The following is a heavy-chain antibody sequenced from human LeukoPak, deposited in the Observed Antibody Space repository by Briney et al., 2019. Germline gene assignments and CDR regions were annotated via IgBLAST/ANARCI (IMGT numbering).Heavy chain of an antibody. D-gene: IGHD2-2*01. J-gene: IGHJ4*02. Sequence: PSETLSLTCTVSGGSISSYYWSWIRQPPGKGLEWIGYIYYSGSTNYNPSLKSRVTISVDTSKNQFSLKLSSVTAADTAVYYCARGSSVVPAVTKPYFDYWGQGTLVTVSS. V-gene: IGHV4-59*01. CDR1: GGSISSYY. CDR2: IYYSGST. CDR3: ARGSSVVPAVTKPYFDY.